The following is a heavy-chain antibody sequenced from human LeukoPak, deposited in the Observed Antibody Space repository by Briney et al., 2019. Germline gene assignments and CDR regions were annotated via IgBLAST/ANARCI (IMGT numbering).Heavy chain of an antibody. J-gene: IGHJ6*03. CDR1: GYTFTGYY. V-gene: IGHV1-2*06. D-gene: IGHD6-13*01. CDR3: ARDRQQQLGYYYYYYMDV. CDR2: INPNSGGT. Sequence: ASVKVSCKASGYTFTGYYMHWVRQAPGQGLEWMGRINPNSGGTNYAQKFQGRVTMTRDTSISTAYMELSRPRSDDTAVYYCARDRQQQLGYYYYYYMDVWGKGTTVTVSS.